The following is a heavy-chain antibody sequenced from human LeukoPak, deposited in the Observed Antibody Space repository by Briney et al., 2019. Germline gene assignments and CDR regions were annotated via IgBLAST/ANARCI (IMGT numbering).Heavy chain of an antibody. CDR3: AGGSYYLDY. CDR2: IYYSGST. CDR1: GGSISGSSYY. D-gene: IGHD1-26*01. V-gene: IGHV4-39*07. J-gene: IGHJ4*02. Sequence: SETLSLTCTVSGGSISGSSYYWGWIRQPPGKGLEWIGSIYYSGSTYYNPSLKSRVTISVDTSKNQFSLKLSSVTAADTAVYYCAGGSYYLDYWGQGTLVTVSS.